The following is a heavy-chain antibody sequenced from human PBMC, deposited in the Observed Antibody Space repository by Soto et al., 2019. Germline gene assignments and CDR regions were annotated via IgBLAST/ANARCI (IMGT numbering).Heavy chain of an antibody. CDR2: INSDGSST. D-gene: IGHD3-9*01. Sequence: VGSLRLSCAASGFTFSSYWMHWVRQAPGKGLVWVSRINSDGSSTSYADSVKGRFTISRDNAKNTLYLQMNSLRAEDTAVYYCARVHYDILTGYHNLFDYWGQGTLVTVSS. J-gene: IGHJ4*02. V-gene: IGHV3-74*01. CDR1: GFTFSSYW. CDR3: ARVHYDILTGYHNLFDY.